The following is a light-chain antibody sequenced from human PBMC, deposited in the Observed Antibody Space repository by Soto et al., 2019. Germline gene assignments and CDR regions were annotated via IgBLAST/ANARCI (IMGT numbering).Light chain of an antibody. V-gene: IGKV1-39*01. CDR3: LQGYSIHALT. CDR1: QTISTY. CDR2: DVS. Sequence: DIQMTQSPSSVSASVGDTVTISCRASQTISTYLHWYQHKPGKVPRLLISDVSTLQSGVPGRFRGSGSETEFTLTITDLQPEYFATYECLQGYSIHALTFGGGTKVELK. J-gene: IGKJ4*01.